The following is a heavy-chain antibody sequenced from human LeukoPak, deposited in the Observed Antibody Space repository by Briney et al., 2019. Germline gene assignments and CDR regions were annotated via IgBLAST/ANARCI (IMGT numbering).Heavy chain of an antibody. J-gene: IGHJ6*04. CDR1: GFTFTNSP. CDR2: IVVCSGNT. V-gene: IGHV1-58*01. Sequence: SVTVSCKASGFTFTNSPVQGVRPPRGQRLEWIGLIVVCSGNTNYAQKFQERVTIIRDMSTSTAYMELSSLRTEDTAVYYCGAAKGGDYYYYGMDVWGKGTTVTVSS. CDR3: GAAKGGDYYYYGMDV.